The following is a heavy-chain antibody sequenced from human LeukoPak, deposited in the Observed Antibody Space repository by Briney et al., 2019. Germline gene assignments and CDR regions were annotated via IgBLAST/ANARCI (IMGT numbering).Heavy chain of an antibody. CDR2: ISSNGGST. V-gene: IGHV3-64*01. CDR3: ARHLSGITGYTYGRGIDY. Sequence: GGSLRLSCAASGFTFSSYAMHWVRQAPGKGLEYVSAISSNGGSTYYANSVKGRFTISRDNSKNTLYLQMGSLRAEDMAVYYCARHLSGITGYTYGRGIDYWGQGTLLTVSS. CDR1: GFTFSSYA. J-gene: IGHJ4*02. D-gene: IGHD5-18*01.